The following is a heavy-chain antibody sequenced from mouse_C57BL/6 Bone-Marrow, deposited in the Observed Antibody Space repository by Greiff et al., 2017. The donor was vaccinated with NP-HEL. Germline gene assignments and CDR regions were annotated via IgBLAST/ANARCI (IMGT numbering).Heavy chain of an antibody. D-gene: IGHD2-5*01. CDR3: ASLSSNSSMDY. J-gene: IGHJ4*01. V-gene: IGHV1-64*01. CDR2: IHPNSGST. Sequence: QVQLQQPGAELVKPGASVKLSCKASGYTFTSYWMHWVKQRPGHGLEWIGMIHPNSGSTNYNEKFKSKATLTVDKSSSTAYMPLSSLTSEASAVYYFASLSSNSSMDYWGQGTSVTVSA. CDR1: GYTFTSYW.